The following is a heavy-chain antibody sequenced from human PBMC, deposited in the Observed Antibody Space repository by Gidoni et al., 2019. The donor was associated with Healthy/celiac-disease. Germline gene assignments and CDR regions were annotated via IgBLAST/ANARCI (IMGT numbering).Heavy chain of an antibody. CDR1: GYSCTSYW. J-gene: IGHJ4*02. CDR3: ARDISVAGGYFDY. D-gene: IGHD6-19*01. V-gene: IGHV5-51*01. Sequence: EVQLVQSGAEVKKHGESLKSSCKGSGYSCTSYWIGWVRQMPGKGLEWMGIIYPGDSATTYRPSFQGQVTISADKSISTAYLQWSSLKASDTAMYYCARDISVAGGYFDYWGQGTLVTVSS. CDR2: IYPGDSAT.